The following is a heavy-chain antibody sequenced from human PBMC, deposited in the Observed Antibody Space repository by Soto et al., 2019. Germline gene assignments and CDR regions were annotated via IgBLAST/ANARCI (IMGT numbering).Heavy chain of an antibody. CDR1: GFSFSSYG. D-gene: IGHD3-16*01. CDR3: ARGAGNYYYYMDV. J-gene: IGHJ6*03. Sequence: GGSLRLSCAASGFSFSSYGMHWVRQAPGKGLEWVAVTWCDESNKYYADSVKGRFTISRDNSKNTLYLQMNSLRVEDTAVYYCARGAGNYYYYMDVWGEGTTVTVSS. CDR2: TWCDESNK. V-gene: IGHV3-33*01.